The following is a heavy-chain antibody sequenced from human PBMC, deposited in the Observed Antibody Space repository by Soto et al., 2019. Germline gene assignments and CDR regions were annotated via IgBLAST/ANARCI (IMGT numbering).Heavy chain of an antibody. D-gene: IGHD1-26*01. CDR1: GFTFTSYA. Sequence: GSLRLSCAASGFTFTSYAMHWVRQAPGKGLEWVAVISYDGSNKYYADSVKGRFTVSRDSSKNTVYLQMNSLRAEDTAVYYCSNHAGGAPKWGQGTQVTVSS. CDR2: ISYDGSNK. J-gene: IGHJ4*02. CDR3: SNHAGGAPK. V-gene: IGHV3-30-3*01.